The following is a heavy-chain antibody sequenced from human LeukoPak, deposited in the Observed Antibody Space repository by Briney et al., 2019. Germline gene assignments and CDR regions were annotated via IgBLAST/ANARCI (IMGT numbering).Heavy chain of an antibody. CDR3: AGPRRNYVGIDY. CDR1: GGSISSSSYY. CDR2: IYYSGST. J-gene: IGHJ4*02. Sequence: SSETLSLTCTVSGGSISSSSYYWGWIRQPPGKGLEWIGSIYYSGSTYYNPSLKSRVTISVDTSKNQFSLKLSSVTAADTAVYYCAGPRRNYVGIDYWGQGTQVTISS. V-gene: IGHV4-39*07. D-gene: IGHD1-7*01.